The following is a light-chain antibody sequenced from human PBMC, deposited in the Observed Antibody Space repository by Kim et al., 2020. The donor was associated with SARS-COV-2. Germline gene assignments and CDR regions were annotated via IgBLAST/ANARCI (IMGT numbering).Light chain of an antibody. V-gene: IGKV3D-15*01. CDR2: GAS. CDR3: QQYNNWPPLT. CDR1: QSVSSN. J-gene: IGKJ4*01. Sequence: EIVMTQSPATLSVSPGERVTLSCRASQSVSSNLAWYQQKPGQAPRLLIYGASTRATGIPARLSGSGSGTEFTLTISSLQSEDFAVYYCQQYNNWPPLTFGGGTKVDIK.